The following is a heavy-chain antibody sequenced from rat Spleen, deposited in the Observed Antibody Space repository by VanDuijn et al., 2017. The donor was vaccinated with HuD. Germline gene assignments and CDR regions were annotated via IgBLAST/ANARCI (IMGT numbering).Heavy chain of an antibody. CDR2: ITNTGVGT. V-gene: IGHV5-31*01. Sequence: EVQLVESGGGLVQPGRSLKLSCVASGFTFSNSWMTWIRQAPGKGLEWVASITNTGVGTYYPDSVKGRFTISRDNAKSTLYLQMNSLRSEDTATYYCTRSETFLYYYSGDHFDYWGQGVMVTVSS. CDR3: TRSETFLYYYSGDHFDY. CDR1: GFTFSNSW. J-gene: IGHJ2*01. D-gene: IGHD1-1*01.